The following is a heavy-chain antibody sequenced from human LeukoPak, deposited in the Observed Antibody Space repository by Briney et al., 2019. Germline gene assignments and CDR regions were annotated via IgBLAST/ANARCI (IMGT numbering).Heavy chain of an antibody. J-gene: IGHJ4*02. V-gene: IGHV3-30*01. CDR3: ARGPLHGAFDH. CDR1: GFIFSTSD. Sequence: GGSLRLSCAASGFIFSTSDMHWLRQAPGKGLEWVAHVASDGRNKYYADSVQGRFTGSRDNSKNAVYLQMNSLRADDTAVYYCARGPLHGAFDHWGQGTLVTVSS. D-gene: IGHD4-17*01. CDR2: VASDGRNK.